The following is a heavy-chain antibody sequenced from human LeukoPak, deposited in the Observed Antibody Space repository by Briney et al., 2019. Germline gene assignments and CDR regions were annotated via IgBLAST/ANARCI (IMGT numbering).Heavy chain of an antibody. CDR2: VKKDASEK. Sequence: GGSLRLSCAASGFTFSNNWMTWVRQAPGKGLEWVASVKKDASEKYYVDSVKGRFTISRDNAKNSLFLLMNSLRAEDTAVYYCARGPPLFDPWGQGTLVTVSS. CDR3: ARGPPLFDP. V-gene: IGHV3-7*01. CDR1: GFTFSNNW. J-gene: IGHJ5*02.